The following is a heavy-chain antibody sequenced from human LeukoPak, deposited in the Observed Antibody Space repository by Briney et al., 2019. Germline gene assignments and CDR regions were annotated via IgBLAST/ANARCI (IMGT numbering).Heavy chain of an antibody. J-gene: IGHJ6*03. Sequence: ASVKVSCKASGGTFSSYAISWVRQAPGQGLGWMGRIIPIFGTANYAQKFQGRVTITTAESKSTAYMELSSLRSEDTAVYYCAREIRFLEDYYYMDVWGKGTTVTVSS. CDR3: AREIRFLEDYYYMDV. D-gene: IGHD3-3*01. CDR2: IIPIFGTA. CDR1: GGTFSSYA. V-gene: IGHV1-69*05.